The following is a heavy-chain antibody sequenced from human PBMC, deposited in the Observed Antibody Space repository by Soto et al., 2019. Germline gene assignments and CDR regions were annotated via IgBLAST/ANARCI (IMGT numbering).Heavy chain of an antibody. Sequence: QVQLVQSGAEVKKPGSSVKVSCKASGGTFSSYAISWVRQAPGQGLEWMGGIIPIFGTANYAQKFQGRVTIHADKSTSTAYMELSSLGSEDTAVYYCATSYYYDSSGYYYNYYYYYGMDVWGQGTTVTVSS. CDR3: ATSYYYDSSGYYYNYYYYYGMDV. D-gene: IGHD3-22*01. CDR1: GGTFSSYA. J-gene: IGHJ6*02. V-gene: IGHV1-69*06. CDR2: IIPIFGTA.